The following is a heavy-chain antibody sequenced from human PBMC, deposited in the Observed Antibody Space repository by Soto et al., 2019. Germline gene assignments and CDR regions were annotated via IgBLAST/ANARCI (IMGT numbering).Heavy chain of an antibody. CDR2: ISGSGGST. V-gene: IGHV3-23*01. D-gene: IGHD3-3*01. Sequence: GGSLRLSCAASGFTFSSYAMSWVRQAPGKGLEWVSAISGSGGSTYYADSVKGRFTISRDNSKNTLYLQMNSLRAEDTAVYYCAKTFIYDFWSGLIDYWGQGTLDTVSS. CDR3: AKTFIYDFWSGLIDY. CDR1: GFTFSSYA. J-gene: IGHJ4*02.